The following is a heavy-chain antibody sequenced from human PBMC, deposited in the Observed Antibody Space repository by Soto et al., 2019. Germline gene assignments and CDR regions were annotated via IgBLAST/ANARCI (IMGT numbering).Heavy chain of an antibody. D-gene: IGHD5-12*01. Sequence: QVQLVQSGAEVKKPGASVKVSCKASGYAFSEYYIHWMRQAPGQGLEWLGWVNPHSGRTKSAQKFQGWVAMTRDTSIRTGYMEISWLKSDDTAVYYCARESGGATATLDYYYFYMDVWGKGTTVTVSS. CDR3: ARESGGATATLDYYYFYMDV. CDR2: VNPHSGRT. CDR1: GYAFSEYY. J-gene: IGHJ6*03. V-gene: IGHV1-2*04.